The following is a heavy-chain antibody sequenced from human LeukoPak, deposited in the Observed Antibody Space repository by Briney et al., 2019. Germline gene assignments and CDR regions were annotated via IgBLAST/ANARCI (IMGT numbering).Heavy chain of an antibody. D-gene: IGHD3-22*01. CDR2: IQYDGSNK. V-gene: IGHV3-30*02. CDR3: AKDVYYYDSSAYSSLDY. J-gene: IGHJ4*02. CDR1: GFAFSTFG. Sequence: GGSLRLSCVASGFAFSTFGMHWVRQAPGKGLEWVAFIQYDGSNKYYADSVKGRFTISRDNSRNTLYLQMNSLRAEDTAVYYCAKDVYYYDSSAYSSLDYWGQGTLVTVSS.